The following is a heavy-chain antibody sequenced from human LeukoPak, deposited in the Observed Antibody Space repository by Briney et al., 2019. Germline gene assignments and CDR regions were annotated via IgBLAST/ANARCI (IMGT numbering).Heavy chain of an antibody. D-gene: IGHD2-15*01. V-gene: IGHV3-53*04. J-gene: IGHJ3*02. CDR2: IYSGDST. Sequence: PGGSLRLSCAVSGFSVDYTYMTWVRQAPGKGLEWVSIIYSGDSTYYADSVKGRFTISRHNSKNTLYLQMSSLRLDDTAVYYCAREGVVGAFDIWGQGTMVTVSS. CDR3: AREGVVGAFDI. CDR1: GFSVDYTY.